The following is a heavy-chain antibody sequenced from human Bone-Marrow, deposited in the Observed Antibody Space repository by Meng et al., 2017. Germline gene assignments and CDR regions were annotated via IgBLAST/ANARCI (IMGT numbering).Heavy chain of an antibody. CDR3: ARDRGGYGDISY. V-gene: IGHV4-30-4*08. Sequence: QVQLRESGPGLVKPSQTLSLTCTVSGGSISSGSYFWSWIRQHPGKGLEWIGFIYYSGTTYYNPSLKSRVTISVDTSKNQFSLNLSSVTAADTAVYYCARDRGGYGDISYWGQGTLVTVSS. J-gene: IGHJ4*02. D-gene: IGHD4-17*01. CDR1: GGSISSGSYF. CDR2: IYYSGTT.